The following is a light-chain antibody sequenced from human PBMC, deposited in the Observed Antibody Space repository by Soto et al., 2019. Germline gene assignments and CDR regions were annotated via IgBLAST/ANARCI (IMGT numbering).Light chain of an antibody. CDR2: DAS. CDR3: QQRTNGPPLT. J-gene: IGKJ4*01. Sequence: EIVLTQSPATLSVSPGERVTLSCRASQSVRSYLAWYQQKPGQVPRLLIFDASTRATGVPARFSGSGSGTHFTLTISSLEPEDFAVYYCQQRTNGPPLTFGGGTKVEIK. V-gene: IGKV3-11*01. CDR1: QSVRSY.